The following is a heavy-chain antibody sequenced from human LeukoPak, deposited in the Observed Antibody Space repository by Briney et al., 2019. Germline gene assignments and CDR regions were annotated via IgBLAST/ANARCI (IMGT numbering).Heavy chain of an antibody. V-gene: IGHV4-34*01. D-gene: IGHD6-13*01. CDR2: INHSGST. J-gene: IGHJ6*02. CDR3: ARQPYSCSWYQGYYYYYGMDV. Sequence: PSETLSLTCAVYGGSFSGYYWSWIRQPPGKGLEWIGEINHSGSTNYNPSLKSRVTISVDTSKNKFYLKLSSVTAAVTAVYYCARQPYSCSWYQGYYYYYGMDVWGQGTTVTVSS. CDR1: GGSFSGYY.